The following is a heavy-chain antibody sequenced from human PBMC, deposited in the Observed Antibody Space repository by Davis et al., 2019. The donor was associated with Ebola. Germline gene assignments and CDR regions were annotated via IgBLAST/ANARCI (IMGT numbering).Heavy chain of an antibody. D-gene: IGHD3-16*01. Sequence: PGGSLRLSCVASGFSFRNYAMHWVRQAPGRGLECVALISPNDNKDYYADSVKVRFTISRDISKSTLFMEMNSLTAEDTAVYYCAKDGGNQMSTHNWFDTWGQGTLVTVSS. CDR3: AKDGGNQMSTHNWFDT. J-gene: IGHJ5*02. V-gene: IGHV3-30-3*01. CDR1: GFSFRNYA. CDR2: ISPNDNKD.